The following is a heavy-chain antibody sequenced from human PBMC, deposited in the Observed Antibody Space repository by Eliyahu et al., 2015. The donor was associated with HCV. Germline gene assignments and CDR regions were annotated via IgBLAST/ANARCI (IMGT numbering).Heavy chain of an antibody. J-gene: IGHJ2*01. Sequence: EVQLVESGGGLVQPGRSLRLSCAAFGFTFDDYAMHWVRQAPGKGLEWVSGISWNSGAIGYADSVKGRFTISRDNAKNSLYLQINSLRPEDTALYYCAKVHGSGYYYGTDWYFDLWGRGALVTVSS. D-gene: IGHD3-22*01. V-gene: IGHV3-9*01. CDR2: ISWNSGAI. CDR3: AKVHGSGYYYGTDWYFDL. CDR1: GFTFDDYA.